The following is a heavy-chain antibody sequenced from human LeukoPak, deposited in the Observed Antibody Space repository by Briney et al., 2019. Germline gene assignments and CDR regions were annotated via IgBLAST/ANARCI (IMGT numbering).Heavy chain of an antibody. D-gene: IGHD2-15*01. CDR3: ARDSADCSGGSCYSAEYFQH. Sequence: GASVKVSCKASGYTFTSYGISWVRQAPGQGLEWMGWISAYNGNTNYAQKLQGRVTMTTDTSTSTAYMELRSLRPDDTAVYYCARDSADCSGGSCYSAEYFQHWGQGTLVTVSS. CDR2: ISAYNGNT. CDR1: GYTFTSYG. J-gene: IGHJ1*01. V-gene: IGHV1-18*01.